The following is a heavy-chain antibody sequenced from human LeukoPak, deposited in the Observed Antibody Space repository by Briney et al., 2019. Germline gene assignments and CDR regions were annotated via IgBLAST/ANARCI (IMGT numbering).Heavy chain of an antibody. V-gene: IGHV1-69*04. CDR2: IIPILGIA. Sequence: PAKVSCKASGGTFSSYAISWVRQAPGQGLEWMGRIIPILGIANYAQKFQGRVTITADKSTSTAYMELSSLRSEDTAVYYCARPLGAAAGMGNWFDPWGQGTLVTVSS. J-gene: IGHJ5*02. CDR3: ARPLGAAAGMGNWFDP. D-gene: IGHD6-13*01. CDR1: GGTFSSYA.